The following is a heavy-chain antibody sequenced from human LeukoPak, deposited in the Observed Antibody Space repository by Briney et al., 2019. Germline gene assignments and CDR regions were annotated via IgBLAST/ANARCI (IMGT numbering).Heavy chain of an antibody. CDR2: VRSDGGSE. CDR3: AKDRYSTSSTFTVNPFDY. D-gene: IGHD2-2*01. V-gene: IGHV3-30*02. Sequence: GGSLRLSCATSGFTFNSYGMNWVRQAPGKGLEWVAFVRSDGGSEYYADSVKGRFSISRDNSKRTVDLQMNSLRLEDTAIYYCAKDRYSTSSTFTVNPFDYWGQGILVTVSS. CDR1: GFTFNSYG. J-gene: IGHJ4*02.